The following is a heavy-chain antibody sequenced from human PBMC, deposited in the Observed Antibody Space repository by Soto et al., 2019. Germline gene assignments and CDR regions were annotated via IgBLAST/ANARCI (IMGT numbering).Heavy chain of an antibody. J-gene: IGHJ5*02. CDR2: ISPGRRYP. CDR1: GFTFSDYY. D-gene: IGHD2-15*01. CDR3: VRGGGRGLFDP. V-gene: IGHV3-11*06. Sequence: QVQLVESGGGLVTPGGSLRLSCASSGFTFSDYYMSWIRQAPGKGLEWLSYISPGRRYPAYADSVKGRFTISRDNDRRSLSLQMNSLPVYNTAIYYCVRGGGRGLFDPWGQGSMVTASS.